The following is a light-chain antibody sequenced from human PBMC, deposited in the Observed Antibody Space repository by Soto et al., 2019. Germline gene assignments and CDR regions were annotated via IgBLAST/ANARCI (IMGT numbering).Light chain of an antibody. V-gene: IGLV1-40*01. J-gene: IGLJ2*01. CDR3: QSYDSSLSGRVV. CDR1: SSNIGAGYD. CDR2: GNS. Sequence: QSVLTQPPSVSGAPGQRVTISCTGSSSNIGAGYDVHWYQPIPGTAPKLLIYGNSNRPSGVPDRFSGSKSGTSASLAITGLQAEDEADYSCQSYDSSLSGRVVFGGGTQLNVL.